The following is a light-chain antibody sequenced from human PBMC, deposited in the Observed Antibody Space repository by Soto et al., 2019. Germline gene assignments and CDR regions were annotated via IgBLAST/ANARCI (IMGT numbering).Light chain of an antibody. Sequence: DVQMTQSPSSLSASVGDRVTITCRASQGISSWLVWYQQKPGNAPKLLIYKASTLQSGVPSRFSGSESGKEFTLTISGLQPEEFATDYCQHASTFPFSFGGGTEVMIK. CDR3: QHASTFPFS. CDR2: KAS. J-gene: IGKJ4*01. V-gene: IGKV1-12*01. CDR1: QGISSW.